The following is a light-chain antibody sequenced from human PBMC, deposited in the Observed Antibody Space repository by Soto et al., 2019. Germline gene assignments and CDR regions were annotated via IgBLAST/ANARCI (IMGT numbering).Light chain of an antibody. CDR2: DVS. J-gene: IGKJ1*01. CDR1: QSVTTY. V-gene: IGKV3-11*01. CDR3: QQRSNWPWT. Sequence: EILLTQSPDTLSSSPGERATLSCRASQSVTTYLAWYQQKPGQAPRLLIYDVSNRATDIPARFSGSGSGTDFTLTISSLEPEDVAIYYCQQRSNWPWTFGQGTKVEIK.